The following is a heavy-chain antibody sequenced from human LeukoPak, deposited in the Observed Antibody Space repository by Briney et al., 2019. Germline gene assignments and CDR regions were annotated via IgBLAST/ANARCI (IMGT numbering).Heavy chain of an antibody. V-gene: IGHV3-30-3*01. J-gene: IGHJ4*02. CDR1: GFTFSSYA. D-gene: IGHD2-2*01. Sequence: PGRSLRLSCAASGFTFSSYAMHWVRQAPGKGLEWVAVISYDGSNKYYADSVKGRFTISRDNSKNTLYLQMNSLRAEDTAVYYCARGGCSSTSCYPLCPDYWGQGTLVTVSS. CDR3: ARGGCSSTSCYPLCPDY. CDR2: ISYDGSNK.